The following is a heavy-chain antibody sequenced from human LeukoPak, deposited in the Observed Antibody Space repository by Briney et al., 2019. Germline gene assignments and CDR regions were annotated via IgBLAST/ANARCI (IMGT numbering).Heavy chain of an antibody. J-gene: IGHJ5*02. CDR1: GGSISSYY. CDR2: IYYSGST. D-gene: IGHD2-2*01. CDR3: ARDTGYCSSTSCNESWFDP. Sequence: SETLSLTCTVSGGSISSYYWSWLRQPPGKGLEWIGYIYYSGSTNYNPSLKSRVTISVDTSKNQFSLKLSSVTAADTAVYYCARDTGYCSSTSCNESWFDPWGQGTLVTVSS. V-gene: IGHV4-59*01.